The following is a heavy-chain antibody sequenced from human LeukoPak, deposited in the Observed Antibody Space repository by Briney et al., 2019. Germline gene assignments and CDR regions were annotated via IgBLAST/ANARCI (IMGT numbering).Heavy chain of an antibody. V-gene: IGHV3-48*03. CDR1: GFTFSRYE. J-gene: IGHJ4*02. CDR2: ISPSGTTI. CDR3: ARDPRGPDY. Sequence: GSLRLSCAVSGFTFSRYEMSWVRQAPGKGLEWISYISPSGTTIYYVDSVKGRFIISRDNAKDSLYLQMNSLRVEDTAVYYCARDPRGPDYWGQGTLVTVSS.